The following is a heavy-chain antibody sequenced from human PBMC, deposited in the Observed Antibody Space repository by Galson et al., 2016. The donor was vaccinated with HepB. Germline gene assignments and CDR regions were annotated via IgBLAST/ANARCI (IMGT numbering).Heavy chain of an antibody. CDR2: ISGSGGSA. Sequence: SLRLSCAPSGFTFSSYAMSWVRQAPGKGLEWVSSISGSGGSAYYADSVKGRFTISRDNSNNTLYLQMNSLSAEDTAIYYCTGAAAGGWFDPWGQGTLVTVSS. CDR3: TGAAAGGWFDP. CDR1: GFTFSSYA. J-gene: IGHJ5*02. D-gene: IGHD6-13*01. V-gene: IGHV3-23*01.